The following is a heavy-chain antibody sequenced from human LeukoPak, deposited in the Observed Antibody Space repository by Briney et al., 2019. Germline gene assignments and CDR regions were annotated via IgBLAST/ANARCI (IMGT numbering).Heavy chain of an antibody. D-gene: IGHD3-3*01. CDR1: GFTFDTHW. CDR2: INHHGSET. CDR3: ATDRGWRTSGYYLYYFEY. J-gene: IGHJ4*02. V-gene: IGHV3-7*01. Sequence: PGGSLRLSCAASGFTFDTHWFYWVRQAPGKGLEWVACINHHGSETYYVDSVKGRFTVSRDNTMNSLYLQMSSLRAEDTAVYYCATDRGWRTSGYYLYYFEYWGQGNLVTYSS.